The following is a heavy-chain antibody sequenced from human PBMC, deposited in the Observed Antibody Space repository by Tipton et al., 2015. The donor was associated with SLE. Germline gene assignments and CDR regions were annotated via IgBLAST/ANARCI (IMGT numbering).Heavy chain of an antibody. D-gene: IGHD6-13*01. CDR1: GGSISGSY. V-gene: IGHV4-34*01. CDR3: VRHSVAAADTTFFDY. CDR2: INHSGST. Sequence: TLSLTCTVSGGSISGSYCRWIRQPPGKGLEWIGEINHSGSTNYNPSLKSRVTISVDTSKNQFSLKLSSVTAADTAVYYCVRHSVAAADTTFFDYWGQGTLVSVSS. J-gene: IGHJ4*02.